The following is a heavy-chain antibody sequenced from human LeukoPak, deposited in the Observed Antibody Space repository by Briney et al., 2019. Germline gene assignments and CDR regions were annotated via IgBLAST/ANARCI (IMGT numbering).Heavy chain of an antibody. V-gene: IGHV4-59*01. D-gene: IGHD6-6*01. CDR2: IYYSGST. Sequence: SETLSLTCTVSGGSISSYYWSWIRQPPGKGLEWIGYIYYSGSTNYNPSLKSRVTISVDTPKNQFSLKLSSVTAADTAVYYCARDIGSRRIAAASYYYYMDVWGKGTTVTVSS. CDR3: ARDIGSRRIAAASYYYYMDV. J-gene: IGHJ6*03. CDR1: GGSISSYY.